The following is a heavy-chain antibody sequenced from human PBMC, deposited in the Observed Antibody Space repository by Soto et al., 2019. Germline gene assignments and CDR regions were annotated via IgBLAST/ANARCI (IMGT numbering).Heavy chain of an antibody. CDR2: ISGDGGST. D-gene: IGHD3-3*01. CDR1: GFTFDDYA. CDR3: AKGANYDFWSGSDNWFDP. J-gene: IGHJ5*02. V-gene: IGHV3-43*02. Sequence: GESLKISCAASGFTFDDYAMHWVRQAPGKGLEWVSLISGDGGSTYYADSVKGRFTISRDNSKNSLYLQMNSLRTEDTALYYCAKGANYDFWSGSDNWFDPWGQGTLVTVSS.